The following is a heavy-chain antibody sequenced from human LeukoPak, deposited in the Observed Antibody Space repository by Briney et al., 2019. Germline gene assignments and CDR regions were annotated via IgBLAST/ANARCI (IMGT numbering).Heavy chain of an antibody. D-gene: IGHD5-24*01. J-gene: IGHJ4*02. CDR2: IYYSGST. V-gene: IGHV4-59*08. CDR1: GGSISSYY. CDR3: ARHRGWLQLSYFDY. Sequence: SETPSLTCTVSGGSISSYYWSWIRQPPGKGLEWIGYIYYSGSTNYNPSLKSRVTISVDTSKNQFSLKLSSVTAADTAVYYCARHRGWLQLSYFDYWGQGTLVTVSS.